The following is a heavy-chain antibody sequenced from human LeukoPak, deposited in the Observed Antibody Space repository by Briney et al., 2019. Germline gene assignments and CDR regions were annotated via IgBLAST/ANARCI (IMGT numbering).Heavy chain of an antibody. CDR3: ARATVTGAFDY. V-gene: IGHV4-34*01. J-gene: IGHJ4*02. CDR2: INHSGST. CDR1: GGSFSGYY. D-gene: IGHD4-17*01. Sequence: SETLSLTCAVYGGSFSGYYWSWLRQPPGKGLEWIGEINHSGSTNYNPSLKSRVTISVDTSKNQFSLKLSSVTAADTAVYYCARATVTGAFDYWGQGTLVTVSS.